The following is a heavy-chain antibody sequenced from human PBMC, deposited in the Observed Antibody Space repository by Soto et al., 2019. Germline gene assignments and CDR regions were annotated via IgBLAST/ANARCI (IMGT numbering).Heavy chain of an antibody. CDR3: AKGKVAYDNSGLQYFYYFPMNV. CDR1: EFTFSSYA. Sequence: SGGSLRLSCAASEFTFSSYAMNWVRQAPGKGLEWVSVISGGGGTTYYADSVKGRFRISRDNSKNTLYLQMNSLRVEDTAVYYCAKGKVAYDNSGLQYFYYFPMNVWGQGTKVTVSS. V-gene: IGHV3-23*01. CDR2: ISGGGGTT. J-gene: IGHJ6*02. D-gene: IGHD3-22*01.